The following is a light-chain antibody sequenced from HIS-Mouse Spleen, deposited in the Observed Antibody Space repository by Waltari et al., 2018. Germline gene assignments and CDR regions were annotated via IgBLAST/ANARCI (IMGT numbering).Light chain of an antibody. Sequence: SYVLTQPPSVSVAPGKTARITCGGNNIGSKSVHWYQQKPGQAHVLVVYDDSDRPSGIPERFSGSNSGNTATLTISRVEAGDEADYYCQVWDSSSDHVVFGGWTKLTVL. J-gene: IGLJ2*01. V-gene: IGLV3-21*03. CDR2: DDS. CDR3: QVWDSSSDHVV. CDR1: NIGSKS.